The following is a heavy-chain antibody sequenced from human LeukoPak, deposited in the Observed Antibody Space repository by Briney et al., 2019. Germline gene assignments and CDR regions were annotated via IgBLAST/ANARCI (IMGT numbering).Heavy chain of an antibody. CDR1: GFNFSTYS. CDR2: ISGSSSYI. J-gene: IGHJ4*02. CDR3: ARGQVRSSADY. Sequence: PGGSLRLSCVASGFNFSTYSMNWVRQAPGMGLEWVSSISGSSSYIFYADSVKGRFTISRDKAKNSLFLQMKSLRAEDTAVYFCARGQVRSSADYWGQGTLVTVSS. D-gene: IGHD6-6*01. V-gene: IGHV3-21*01.